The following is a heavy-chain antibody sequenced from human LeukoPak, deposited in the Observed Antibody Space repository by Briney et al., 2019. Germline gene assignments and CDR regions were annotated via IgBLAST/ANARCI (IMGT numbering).Heavy chain of an antibody. J-gene: IGHJ3*02. CDR3: AREGGYAAAFDI. CDR2: IYSGGNT. V-gene: IGHV3-53*01. CDR1: GFSVISNY. Sequence: PGGSLRLSCAASGFSVISNYMNWVRQAPGKGLEWVSVIYSGGNTYYADSAKGRFTISRDYSKNTLYLQMNSLRAEDTAVYYCAREGGYAAAFDIWGQGTMVTVSS. D-gene: IGHD6-25*01.